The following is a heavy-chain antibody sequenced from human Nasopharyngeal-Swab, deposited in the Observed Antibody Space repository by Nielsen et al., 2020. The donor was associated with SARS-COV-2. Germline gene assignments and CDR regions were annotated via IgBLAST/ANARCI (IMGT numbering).Heavy chain of an antibody. V-gene: IGHV1-69*13. CDR2: IIPIFGTA. Sequence: SVKVSCKASGGTFSSYAISWVRQAPGQGLEWMGGIIPIFGTANYAQKFQGRVTITADESTSTAYMELSSLRSKDTAVYYCARDSGSYPDDAFDIWGQGTMVTVSS. J-gene: IGHJ3*02. CDR3: ARDSGSYPDDAFDI. CDR1: GGTFSSYA. D-gene: IGHD1-26*01.